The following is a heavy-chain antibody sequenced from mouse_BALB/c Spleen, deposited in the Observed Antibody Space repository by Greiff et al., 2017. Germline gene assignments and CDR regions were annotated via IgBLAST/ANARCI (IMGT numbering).Heavy chain of an antibody. V-gene: IGHV14-4*02. Sequence: EVQLQQSGAELVRSGASVKLSCTASGFNIKDYYMHWVKQRPEQGLEWIGWIDPENGDTEYAPKFQGKATMTADTSSNTAYLQLSSLTSEDTAVYYCNSRYDSDAMDYWGQGTSVTVSS. J-gene: IGHJ4*01. CDR2: IDPENGDT. CDR3: NSRYDSDAMDY. D-gene: IGHD2-14*01. CDR1: GFNIKDYY.